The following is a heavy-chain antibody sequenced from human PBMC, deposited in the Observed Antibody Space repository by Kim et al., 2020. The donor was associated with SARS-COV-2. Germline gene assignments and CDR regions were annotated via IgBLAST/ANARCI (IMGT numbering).Heavy chain of an antibody. CDR2: IYYSGST. Sequence: SETLSLTCTVSGGSISSSSYYWGWIRQPPGKGLEWIGSIYYSGSTYYNPSLKSRVTISVDTSKNQFSLKLSSVTAADTAVYYCALLAPSSSWPLNYYYGMDVWGQGTTVTVSS. J-gene: IGHJ6*02. D-gene: IGHD6-13*01. V-gene: IGHV4-39*01. CDR1: GGSISSSSYY. CDR3: ALLAPSSSWPLNYYYGMDV.